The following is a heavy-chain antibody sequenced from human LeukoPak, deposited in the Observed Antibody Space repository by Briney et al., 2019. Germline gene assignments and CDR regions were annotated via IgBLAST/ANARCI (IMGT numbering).Heavy chain of an antibody. Sequence: SETLSLTCAVYGGSFSGYYWSWIRQPPGKGLEWIGEINHSGSTNYNPSLKSRVTISVDTSKNQFSLKLSSVTAADTAVYYCASVDGDYGLDYWGQGTLVTVSS. CDR3: ASVDGDYGLDY. CDR2: INHSGST. CDR1: GGSFSGYY. D-gene: IGHD4-17*01. V-gene: IGHV4-34*01. J-gene: IGHJ4*02.